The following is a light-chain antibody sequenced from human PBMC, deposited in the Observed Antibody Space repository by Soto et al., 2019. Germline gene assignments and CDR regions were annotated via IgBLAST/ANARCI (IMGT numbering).Light chain of an antibody. V-gene: IGKV3-20*01. J-gene: IGKJ1*01. Sequence: TVLTQPPGTLSLSPGDRTTLPCRPRQSVTTSQFAWYQQRPGQAPRVLIFGASRGATGIPDRFSGSGSGTDFTLTISRLEPEDSAVYYCQQYASSPRTFGQGTKEDIK. CDR1: QSVTTSQ. CDR3: QQYASSPRT. CDR2: GAS.